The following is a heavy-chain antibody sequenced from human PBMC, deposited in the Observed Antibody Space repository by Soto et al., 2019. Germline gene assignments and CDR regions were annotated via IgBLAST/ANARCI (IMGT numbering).Heavy chain of an antibody. CDR3: ARLPLPWGWFDP. Sequence: QVQLVESGGGLVKPGGSLRLSCAASGIVFSDYMSWVRQAPGKGLEWLSYISGSGRTIYSADSVKGRFTISRDNATKSLYLQMNNVRTEDTAVYYCARLPLPWGWFDPWGQGTLVTVSS. CDR2: ISGSGRTI. V-gene: IGHV3-11*01. J-gene: IGHJ5*02. CDR1: GIVFSDY. D-gene: IGHD3-16*01.